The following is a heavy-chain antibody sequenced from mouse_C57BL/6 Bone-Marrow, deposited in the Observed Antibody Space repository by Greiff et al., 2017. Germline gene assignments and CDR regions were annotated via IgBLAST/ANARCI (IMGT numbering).Heavy chain of an antibody. J-gene: IGHJ3*01. V-gene: IGHV1-55*01. D-gene: IGHD2-4*01. CDR1: GYTFTSYW. CDR2: IYPGSGST. CDR3: ARGDYEEGSY. Sequence: QVQLQQPGAELVKPGASVKMSCKASGYTFTSYWITWVQQRPGQGLEWIGDIYPGSGSTNYNEKFKSKATLTVDTSSSPAYMQLISLTSEASAGYYCARGDYEEGSYWGQGTLVTVSA.